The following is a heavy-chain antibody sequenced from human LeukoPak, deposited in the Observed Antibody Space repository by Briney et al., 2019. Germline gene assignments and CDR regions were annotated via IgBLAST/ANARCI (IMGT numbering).Heavy chain of an antibody. Sequence: GGSLRLSCAASGFSFSSYWMNWVRRAPGRGLEWLASIKEDGSKQYYVDSVKGRFTISRDNAKNSLYLQMDSLRAEDTAVYYCARDPGRQYSSIADVWGQGTTVTVSS. CDR1: GFSFSSYW. CDR3: ARDPGRQYSSIADV. D-gene: IGHD6-19*01. V-gene: IGHV3-7*03. J-gene: IGHJ6*02. CDR2: IKEDGSKQ.